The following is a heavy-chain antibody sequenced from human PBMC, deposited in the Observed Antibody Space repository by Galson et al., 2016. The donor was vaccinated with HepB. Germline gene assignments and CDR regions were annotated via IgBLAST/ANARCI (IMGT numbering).Heavy chain of an antibody. CDR2: IIPLYATS. D-gene: IGHD3-10*01. Sequence: SCKVSGGTFSTFAFSWVRQAPGQGLEWMGGIIPLYATSTYAQQFQGRVTFTADESTSTAYMELNSLGSEDTALYYCAREGRGSGTYSRFGYYYYGMDVWGQGTTVTVSS. J-gene: IGHJ6*02. CDR3: AREGRGSGTYSRFGYYYYGMDV. CDR1: GGTFSTFA. V-gene: IGHV1-69*01.